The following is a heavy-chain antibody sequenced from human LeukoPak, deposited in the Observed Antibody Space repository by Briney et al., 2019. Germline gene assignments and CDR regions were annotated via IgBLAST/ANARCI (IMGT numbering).Heavy chain of an antibody. D-gene: IGHD2-2*01. CDR3: ARDGVPAAIHPNWFDP. Sequence: PGGSLRLSCAASGFTFDDYAMHWVRQAPGKGLEWVSGISWNSGSIGYADSVKGRFTISRDNAKNSLYLQMNSLRANDTAVYYCARDGVPAAIHPNWFDPWGQGTLVTVSS. V-gene: IGHV3-9*01. J-gene: IGHJ5*02. CDR2: ISWNSGSI. CDR1: GFTFDDYA.